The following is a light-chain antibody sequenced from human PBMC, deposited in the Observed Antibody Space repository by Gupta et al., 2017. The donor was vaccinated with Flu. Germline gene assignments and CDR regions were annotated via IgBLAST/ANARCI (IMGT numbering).Light chain of an antibody. V-gene: IGKV3-15*01. CDR1: QSVSSK. CDR2: VAS. Sequence: EIVMTPSPATLSVSPGERATLSCRASQSVSSKLAWYQQKPGQAPRLLIYVASTRATGIPARFSGSGSGTEFTLTISSLQSEDFAVYYCQQYDTWPYTFGQGTKLEIK. CDR3: QQYDTWPYT. J-gene: IGKJ2*01.